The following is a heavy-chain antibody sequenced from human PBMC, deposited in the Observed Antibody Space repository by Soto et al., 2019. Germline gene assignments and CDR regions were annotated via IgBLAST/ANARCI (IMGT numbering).Heavy chain of an antibody. CDR2: IMPMYGIG. J-gene: IGHJ6*02. CDR3: ARSFRTQYFHAMDV. V-gene: IGHV1-69*01. CDR1: GGTFSSYA. Sequence: QVQLVQSGAEVKKPGSSVKVSCKASGGTFSSYAFSWVRQAPGQGLEWMGGIMPMYGIGNYAEKCQGRVTITADESTSTAYMEMSSLRSEDTAIYYCARSFRTQYFHAMDVWGQGTTVTVS.